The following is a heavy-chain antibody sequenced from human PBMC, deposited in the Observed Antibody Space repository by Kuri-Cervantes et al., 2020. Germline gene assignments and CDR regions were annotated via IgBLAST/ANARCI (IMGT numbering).Heavy chain of an antibody. CDR2: IYYSGST. Sequence: GSLRLSCTVSGGSISSSSYYWGWIRQPPGKGLEWIGSIYYSGSTYHNPSLKSRVTISVDTSKNQFSLKLSSVTAADTAVYYCASGIAATDYWGQGTLVTVSS. CDR1: GGSISSSSYY. V-gene: IGHV4-39*01. D-gene: IGHD6-13*01. J-gene: IGHJ4*02. CDR3: ASGIAATDY.